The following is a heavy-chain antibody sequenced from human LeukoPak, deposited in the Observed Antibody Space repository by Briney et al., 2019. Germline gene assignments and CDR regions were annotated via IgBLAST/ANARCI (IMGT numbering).Heavy chain of an antibody. J-gene: IGHJ6*03. CDR1: GFTFSSYS. CDR2: ISSSSSYI. V-gene: IGHV3-21*01. Sequence: GGSLRLSCAASGFTFSSYSMNWVRQAPGKGLEWVSSISSSSSYIYYADSVKGRFTISRDNAKNSLYLQMNSLRAEDTAVYYCARDPNSDRYYYYYYMDVWGKGTTVTVSS. CDR3: ARDPNSDRYYYYYYMDV.